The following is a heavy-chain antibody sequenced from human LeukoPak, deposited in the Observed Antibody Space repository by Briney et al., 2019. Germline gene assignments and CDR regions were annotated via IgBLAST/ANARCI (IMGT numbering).Heavy chain of an antibody. D-gene: IGHD2-21*01. J-gene: IGHJ4*02. V-gene: IGHV3-23*01. Sequence: PGGSLRLSCAASGFTFNSYAMSWVRQAPGQGLEWVSGISGSGGDTYYAGSVKGRFTISRDNSKNALYLQMNSLRADDTAVYYCAKGRLSILFPFDSWGQGTLVTVSS. CDR1: GFTFNSYA. CDR2: ISGSGGDT. CDR3: AKGRLSILFPFDS.